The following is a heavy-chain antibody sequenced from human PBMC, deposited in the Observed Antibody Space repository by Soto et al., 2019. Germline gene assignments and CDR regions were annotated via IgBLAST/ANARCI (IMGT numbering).Heavy chain of an antibody. CDR3: ARSRHCSGGSCPGSYYYYGMDV. V-gene: IGHV4-59*01. CDR2: IYYSGST. CDR1: GGSISSYY. D-gene: IGHD2-15*01. J-gene: IGHJ6*02. Sequence: SETLSLTCTVSGGSISSYYWGWIRQPPGKGLEWIGYIYYSGSTNYNPSLKSRVTISVDTSKNQFSLKLSSVTAADTAVYYCARSRHCSGGSCPGSYYYYGMDVWGQGTTVTVSS.